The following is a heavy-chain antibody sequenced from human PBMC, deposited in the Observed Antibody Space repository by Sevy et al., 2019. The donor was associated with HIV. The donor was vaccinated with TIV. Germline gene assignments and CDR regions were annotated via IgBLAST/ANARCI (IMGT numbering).Heavy chain of an antibody. Sequence: GGSLRLSCAASGFTFSSYSMNWVRQAPGKGLEWVSSISSSSSHIYYADSVKGRFTISRDNAKNSLYLQMNSLRAEDTAVYYCARVGSARLGSAFDIWGQGTMVTVSS. CDR3: ARVGSARLGSAFDI. V-gene: IGHV3-21*01. CDR1: GFTFSSYS. D-gene: IGHD1-26*01. CDR2: ISSSSSHI. J-gene: IGHJ3*02.